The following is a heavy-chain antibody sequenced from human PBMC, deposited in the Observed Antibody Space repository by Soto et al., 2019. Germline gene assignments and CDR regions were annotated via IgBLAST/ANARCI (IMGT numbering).Heavy chain of an antibody. J-gene: IGHJ4*02. Sequence: ASVKVSCKASGGTFSSYAISWVRQAPGQGLEWMGWINPNSGGTNYAQKFQGWDTMTRDTSISTAYMELSRLRSDDTAMYYCAREDHVRMFDYWGQGTLVTVSS. V-gene: IGHV1-2*04. CDR3: AREDHVRMFDY. CDR2: INPNSGGT. D-gene: IGHD6-6*01. CDR1: GGTFSSYA.